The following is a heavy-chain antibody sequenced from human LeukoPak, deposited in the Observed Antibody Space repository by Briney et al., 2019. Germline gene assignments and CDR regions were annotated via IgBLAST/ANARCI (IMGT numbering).Heavy chain of an antibody. CDR3: ARDSSYGGFGY. CDR1: GFSFSTNA. V-gene: IGHV3-23*01. D-gene: IGHD4-23*01. CDR2: IGGCGSNT. Sequence: QTGGSLRLSCATSGFSFSTNAMTWVRQAPGKGLEWVSHIGGCGSNTDYADSVKGRFTISRDNSKNTLYMQMNSLRAEDTAVYYCARDSSYGGFGYWGQGTLVTVSS. J-gene: IGHJ4*02.